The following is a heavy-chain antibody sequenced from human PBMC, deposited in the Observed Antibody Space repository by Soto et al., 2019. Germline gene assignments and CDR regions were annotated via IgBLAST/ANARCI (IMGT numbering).Heavy chain of an antibody. CDR2: IYSGGST. Sequence: EVQLVESGGGLIQPGGSLRLSCAASGFTVSSHYMSWVRQAPGKGLEWVSVIYSGGSTYYADSVKGRFTISRDNSKNTLYLQMNSLRAEDTAVYYCARDSSSWSIFDYWGQGTLVTVSS. CDR3: ARDSSSWSIFDY. V-gene: IGHV3-53*01. J-gene: IGHJ4*02. D-gene: IGHD6-13*01. CDR1: GFTVSSHY.